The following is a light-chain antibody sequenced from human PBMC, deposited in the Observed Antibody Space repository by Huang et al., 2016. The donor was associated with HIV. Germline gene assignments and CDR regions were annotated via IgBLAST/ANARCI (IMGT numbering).Light chain of an antibody. CDR2: GAS. V-gene: IGKV3-20*01. J-gene: IGKJ4*01. CDR3: QQYGSSPTT. Sequence: EIVLTQSPGTLSLSPGERATLSCRASQSVSGIYLAWYQQKPGQAPRLLIYGASSRATGIPDRFSGSGSGTDFTLTISRLEPEDFAVYYCQQYGSSPTTFGGGTKVEIK. CDR1: QSVSGIY.